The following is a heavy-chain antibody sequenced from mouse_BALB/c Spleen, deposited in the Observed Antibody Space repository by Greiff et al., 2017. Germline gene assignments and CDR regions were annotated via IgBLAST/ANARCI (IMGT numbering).Heavy chain of an antibody. CDR1: GFTFSSYA. CDR2: ISSGGST. J-gene: IGHJ4*01. Sequence: EVHLVESGGGLVKPGGSLKLSCAASGFTFSSYAMSWVRQTPEKRLEGVASISSGGSTYYPDSVKGRFTISRDNARNILYLQMSSLRSEDTAMYYCAREGNYGSSSYYAMDYWGQGTSVTVSS. D-gene: IGHD1-1*01. V-gene: IGHV5-6-5*01. CDR3: AREGNYGSSSYYAMDY.